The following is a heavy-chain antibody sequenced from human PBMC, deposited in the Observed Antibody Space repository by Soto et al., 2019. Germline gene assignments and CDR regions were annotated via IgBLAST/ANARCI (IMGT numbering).Heavy chain of an antibody. Sequence: PSETLSLTCTVSGGSIGSYYWSWIRQPPGKGLEWIGYIYYSGSTNYNPSLKSRVTISVDTSKNQFSLKLSSVTAADTAVYYCARDRGDDSSGYPPNWFDPWGQGTLVTVSS. CDR2: IYYSGST. D-gene: IGHD3-22*01. CDR3: ARDRGDDSSGYPPNWFDP. V-gene: IGHV4-59*01. J-gene: IGHJ5*02. CDR1: GGSIGSYY.